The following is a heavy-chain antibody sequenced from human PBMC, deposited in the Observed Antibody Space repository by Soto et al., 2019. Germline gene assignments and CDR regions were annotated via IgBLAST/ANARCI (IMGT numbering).Heavy chain of an antibody. CDR3: GKAIAVEPAGDAFDI. Sequence: ASVKVSCKASGYTFTSYGISWVRQAPGQGLEWMGWISGYNGNTNYAQKPQDRVSMTNTTSTSTAYMELRSLRSDDTAVYYCGKAIAVEPAGDAFDIRGKVTMVTVSS. CDR2: ISGYNGNT. V-gene: IGHV1-18*01. D-gene: IGHD6-19*01. J-gene: IGHJ3*02. CDR1: GYTFTSYG.